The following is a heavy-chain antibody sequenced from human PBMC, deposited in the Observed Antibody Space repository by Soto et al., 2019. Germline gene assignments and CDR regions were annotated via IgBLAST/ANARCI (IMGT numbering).Heavy chain of an antibody. CDR1: GTTFSSYG. Sequence: QVQLVESGGGVVQPGRSLRLSCAASGTTFSSYGMHWVRQAPGKGLEWVAAISYDGTNKYYADSVQGRFTISRDNSKNTLYLQMNSLRPDDTAVFYCSLGYCGGHWCYLDYWGQGTLVTVSP. CDR3: SLGYCGGHWCYLDY. J-gene: IGHJ4*02. V-gene: IGHV3-30*03. CDR2: ISYDGTNK. D-gene: IGHD2-21*02.